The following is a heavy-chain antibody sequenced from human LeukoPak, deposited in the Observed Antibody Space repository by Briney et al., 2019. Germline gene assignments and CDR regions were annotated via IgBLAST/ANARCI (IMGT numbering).Heavy chain of an antibody. D-gene: IGHD3-22*01. J-gene: IGHJ5*02. CDR2: IIPIFGTA. CDR1: GGTFSSYA. Sequence: SVKVSCKASGGTFSSYAISWVRQAPGQGLEWMGGIIPIFGTANYAQKCQGRVTITADESTSPAYMELGSLRSEDTAVYYCARVRITMIRGNWFDPWGQGTLVTVSS. V-gene: IGHV1-69*13. CDR3: ARVRITMIRGNWFDP.